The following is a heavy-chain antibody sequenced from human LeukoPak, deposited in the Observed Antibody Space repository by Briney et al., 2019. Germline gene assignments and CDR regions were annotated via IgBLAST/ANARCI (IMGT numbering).Heavy chain of an antibody. Sequence: GGSLRLSCAASGFTFSSYAMHWVRQAPGKGLEWVAVISYDGSNKYYADSVKGRFTISRDNSRNALYLQMNSLRAEDTAVYYCARAIAAAGTDWFDPWGQGTLVTVSS. CDR1: GFTFSSYA. CDR3: ARAIAAAGTDWFDP. J-gene: IGHJ5*02. D-gene: IGHD6-13*01. V-gene: IGHV3-30-3*01. CDR2: ISYDGSNK.